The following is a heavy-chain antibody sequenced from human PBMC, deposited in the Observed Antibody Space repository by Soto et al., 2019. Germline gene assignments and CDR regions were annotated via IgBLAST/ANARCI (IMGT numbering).Heavy chain of an antibody. CDR2: IWYDASNK. D-gene: IGHD3-16*01. J-gene: IGHJ3*02. Sequence: QVQLVESGGGVVQPGRSLRLSCAASGFTFSSFGMHWLRQAPGKGLEWVAVIWYDASNKYYADSVKGRFTISRDNSKNTLYLQMNSLRVEDMAVYYCARGGDAFDIRGQGTMVTVSS. CDR3: ARGGDAFDI. V-gene: IGHV3-33*01. CDR1: GFTFSSFG.